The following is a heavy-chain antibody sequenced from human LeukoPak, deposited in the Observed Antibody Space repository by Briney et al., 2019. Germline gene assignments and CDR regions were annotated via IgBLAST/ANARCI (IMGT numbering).Heavy chain of an antibody. CDR2: INPNTGVT. D-gene: IGHD3-3*01. CDR3: ARVGDFWSGYHPQDWFDP. Sequence: ASVKVSCKASGYTFTGYYMHWVRQAPGQGLEWMGWINPNTGVTNYAQKFQGRVTMTRNTSISTAYMELSGLTYDDPAVYYCARVGDFWSGYHPQDWFDPWGQGTLVHVSS. J-gene: IGHJ5*02. CDR1: GYTFTGYY. V-gene: IGHV1-2*02.